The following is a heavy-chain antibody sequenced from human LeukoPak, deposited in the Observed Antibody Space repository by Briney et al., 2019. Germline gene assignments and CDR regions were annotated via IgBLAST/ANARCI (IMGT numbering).Heavy chain of an antibody. Sequence: GGSLRLSCAASGFTFDDYAMHWVRQAPGKGLEWISGISWNSGSIGYADSVKGRFTISRDNAKSSLYLQMNSLRAEDTALYYCAKGVTYYDFWSGYYGGYYFDYWGQGTLVTVSS. J-gene: IGHJ4*02. CDR3: AKGVTYYDFWSGYYGGYYFDY. V-gene: IGHV3-9*01. D-gene: IGHD3-3*01. CDR1: GFTFDDYA. CDR2: ISWNSGSI.